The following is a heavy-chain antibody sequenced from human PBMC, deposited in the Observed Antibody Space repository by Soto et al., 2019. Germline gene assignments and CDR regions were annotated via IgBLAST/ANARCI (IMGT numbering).Heavy chain of an antibody. CDR1: GGTFSSYA. J-gene: IGHJ4*02. CDR2: IIPIFGTA. D-gene: IGHD5-18*01. CDR3: ARVGRGYSYGYTGEFDY. V-gene: IGHV1-69*12. Sequence: QVQLLQSGAEVKKPGSSVKVSCKASGGTFSSYAISWVRQAPGQGLEWMGGIIPIFGTANYAQKFQGRVTITADESTSTAYMELSSLRSEDTAVYYCARVGRGYSYGYTGEFDYWGQGTLVTVSS.